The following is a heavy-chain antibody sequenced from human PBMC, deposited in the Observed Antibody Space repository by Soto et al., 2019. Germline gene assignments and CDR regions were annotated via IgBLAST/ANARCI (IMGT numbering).Heavy chain of an antibody. CDR1: GGSVSSGSYY. CDR2: IYYSGST. V-gene: IGHV4-61*01. J-gene: IGHJ3*02. D-gene: IGHD3-10*01. CDR3: ARVWGGAFDI. Sequence: SETLSLTCTVSGGSVSSGSYYWSWIRQPPGKGLEWIGYIYYSGSTNYNPSLKSRVTISVDTSKNQFSLKLSSVTAADTAVYYCARVWGGAFDIWGQGTMVT.